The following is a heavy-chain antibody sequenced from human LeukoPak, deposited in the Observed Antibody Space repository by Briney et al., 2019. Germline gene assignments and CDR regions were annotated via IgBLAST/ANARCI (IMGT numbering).Heavy chain of an antibody. CDR1: GFTFSDYY. V-gene: IGHV3-7*03. D-gene: IGHD5-24*01. CDR2: IKQDGSEK. CDR3: GRDFDGYYYSAYYVDY. Sequence: GGSLRLSCAASGFTFSDYYMSWIRQAPGKGLEWVAKIKQDGSEKYYVDSVKGRFTISRDNAKNSLYLQMNTLRTEDTAVYYCGRDFDGYYYSAYYVDYWGQGTLVTVSS. J-gene: IGHJ4*02.